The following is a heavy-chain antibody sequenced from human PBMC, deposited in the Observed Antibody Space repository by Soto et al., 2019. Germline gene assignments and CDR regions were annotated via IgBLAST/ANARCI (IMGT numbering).Heavy chain of an antibody. Sequence: LSLTCTVSGGPIRSSSHYWGWIRQSPGTGLEWIGSIDESGDSYYNPSLKSRVTILVDTSKNQFSLKLMSVTGADSAIYYCAREGGYVDYCGQRTLVTVSS. CDR1: GGPIRSSSHY. V-gene: IGHV4-39*02. J-gene: IGHJ4*02. CDR3: AREGGYVDY. CDR2: IDESGDS. D-gene: IGHD1-1*01.